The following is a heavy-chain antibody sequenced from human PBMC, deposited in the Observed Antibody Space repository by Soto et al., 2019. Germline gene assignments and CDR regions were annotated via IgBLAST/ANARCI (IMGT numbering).Heavy chain of an antibody. Sequence: TLSLTCAFSGGSIISGGYSLSWIRQPPGKGLEWIGYIYHSGSTYYNPSLKSRVTISVDRSKNQFSLKLSSVTAADTAVYYCARSPIAVMGFEYWGQGTLVTVTS. J-gene: IGHJ4*02. CDR1: GGSIISGGYS. V-gene: IGHV4-30-2*01. CDR3: ARSPIAVMGFEY. CDR2: IYHSGST. D-gene: IGHD3-22*01.